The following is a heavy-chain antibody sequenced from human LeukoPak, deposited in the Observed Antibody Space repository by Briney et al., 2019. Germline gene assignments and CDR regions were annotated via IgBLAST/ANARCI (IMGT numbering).Heavy chain of an antibody. V-gene: IGHV1-46*01. CDR3: AREGGSYYGY. Sequence: GASVKVSCEASGGTFSSYAITWVRQDPGQGLEWMGIINPSGGSTSYAQKFQGRVTMTRDTSTSTVYMELSSLRSEDTAVYYCAREGGSYYGYWGQGTLVTVSS. CDR2: INPSGGST. D-gene: IGHD1-26*01. J-gene: IGHJ4*02. CDR1: GGTFSSYA.